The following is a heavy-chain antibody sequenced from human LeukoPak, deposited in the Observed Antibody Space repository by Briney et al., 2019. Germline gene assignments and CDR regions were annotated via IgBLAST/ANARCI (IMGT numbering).Heavy chain of an antibody. J-gene: IGHJ4*02. V-gene: IGHV4-39*01. D-gene: IGHD3-10*01. Sequence: SETLSLTCTVSGGSISSSSYYWGWIRQPPGKGLEWIGSIYYSGSTYYNPSLKSRVTISVDTSKNQFSLKLSSVTAADTAVYYCASTHLLYYGSGSYAYWGQGTLVTVSS. CDR1: GGSISSSSYY. CDR2: IYYSGST. CDR3: ASTHLLYYGSGSYAY.